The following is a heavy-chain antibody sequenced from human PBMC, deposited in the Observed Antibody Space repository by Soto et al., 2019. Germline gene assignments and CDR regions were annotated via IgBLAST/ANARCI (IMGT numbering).Heavy chain of an antibody. J-gene: IGHJ6*02. CDR3: ARVIRRAGGFELDSYYYYGMDV. CDR2: ISSSSTI. V-gene: IGHV3-48*02. D-gene: IGHD2-15*01. CDR1: GFTFSSYS. Sequence: PGGSLRLSCAASGFTFSSYSMNWVRQAPGKGLEWVSYISSSSTIYYADSVKGRFTISRDNAKNSLYLQMNSLRDEDTAVYYCARVIRRAGGFELDSYYYYGMDVWGQGTTVTVSS.